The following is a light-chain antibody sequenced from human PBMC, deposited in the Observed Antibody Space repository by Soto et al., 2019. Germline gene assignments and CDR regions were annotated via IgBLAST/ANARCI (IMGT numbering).Light chain of an antibody. Sequence: DIQMPQSPSSLSASVGDRVTITCRASQGISNFLAWYQQKPGKVPKLLMYAASTLQSGVPSRFSGSGSGTDFTLTISSLQPEDVATYYCQKYNSAPRTFGQGTKVEIK. CDR3: QKYNSAPRT. V-gene: IGKV1-27*01. J-gene: IGKJ1*01. CDR1: QGISNF. CDR2: AAS.